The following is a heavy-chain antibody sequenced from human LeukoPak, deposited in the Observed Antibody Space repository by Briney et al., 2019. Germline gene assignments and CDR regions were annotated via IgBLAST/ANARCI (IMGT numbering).Heavy chain of an antibody. V-gene: IGHV4-31*03. CDR1: GGSISSGGYY. CDR2: IYYSGST. CDR3: ARDVRFLEWSTGDYYYYGMDV. Sequence: SETLSLTCTVSGGSISSGGYYWSWIRQHPGKGLEWIGYIYYSGSTYYNPSLKSRVTILVDTSKNQFSLKLSSVTAADTAVYYCARDVRFLEWSTGDYYYYGMDVWGQGTTVTVSS. J-gene: IGHJ6*02. D-gene: IGHD3-3*01.